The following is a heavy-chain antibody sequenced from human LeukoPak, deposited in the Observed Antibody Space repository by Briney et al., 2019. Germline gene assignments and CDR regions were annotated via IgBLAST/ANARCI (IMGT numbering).Heavy chain of an antibody. Sequence: AAVKVSCKVSGYTLTELSMHLVRQAPGKGIEWMGGFDPEDGETIYAQKFQGRVTMTEDTSTDTAYMELSSLSSEDTAVYYCATGDSSGPFDYWGQGTLVTVSS. J-gene: IGHJ4*02. D-gene: IGHD3-22*01. CDR3: ATGDSSGPFDY. CDR1: GYTLTELS. CDR2: FDPEDGET. V-gene: IGHV1-24*01.